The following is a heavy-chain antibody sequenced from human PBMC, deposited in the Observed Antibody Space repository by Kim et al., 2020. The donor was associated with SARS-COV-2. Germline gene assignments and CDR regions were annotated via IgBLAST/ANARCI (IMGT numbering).Heavy chain of an antibody. CDR3: ARDPRAFAI. J-gene: IGHJ3*02. Sequence: GGSLRLSCAASCFPFLISLLRWVRQAPGKGLEWVANIKQDGSEKYYVDSVKGRFTISRDNAKNSLYLQMNSLRAEDTAVYYCARDPRAFAIWGQGTMVPVSS. V-gene: IGHV3-7*01. CDR2: IKQDGSEK. CDR1: CFPFLISL.